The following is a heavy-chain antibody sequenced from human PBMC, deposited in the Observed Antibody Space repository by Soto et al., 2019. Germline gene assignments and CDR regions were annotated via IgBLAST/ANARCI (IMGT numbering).Heavy chain of an antibody. CDR2: INPNSGGT. CDR3: ARERSITGTTDWFDP. CDR1: GYTFTGYY. D-gene: IGHD1-7*01. V-gene: IGHV1-2*04. Sequence: GASVKVSCKASGYTFTGYYMHWVRQAPGQGLEWMGWINPNSGGTNYAQKFQGWVTMTRDTSISTAYMELSRLRSDDTAVYYCARERSITGTTDWFDPWGQGTLVTVSS. J-gene: IGHJ5*02.